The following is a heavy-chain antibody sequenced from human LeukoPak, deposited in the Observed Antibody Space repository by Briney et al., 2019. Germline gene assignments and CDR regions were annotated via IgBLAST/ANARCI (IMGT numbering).Heavy chain of an antibody. D-gene: IGHD6-13*01. V-gene: IGHV3-72*01. Sequence: PGGSLRLSCVASGFTFSDHIMDWVRQAPGKGLEWVGRIRKKDKSYSTEYAASVKGRFTISRDDSKNSLYLQMNSLKTEDTAVYYCSRDGSSSKWSAFDIWGQGTMVTVSS. CDR3: SRDGSSSKWSAFDI. J-gene: IGHJ3*02. CDR2: IRKKDKSYST. CDR1: GFTFSDHI.